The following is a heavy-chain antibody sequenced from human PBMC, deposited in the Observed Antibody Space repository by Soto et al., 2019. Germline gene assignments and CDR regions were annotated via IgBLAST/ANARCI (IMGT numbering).Heavy chain of an antibody. CDR3: ARDRASRGGFPYNWFDP. Sequence: PGGSLRLSCVASGFTFSNYDMHWVRQGAGEGLEWVAAIGSCGDTYYPDSVKGRFTISRENGNNSFYLQMNNLRAEDTAVYYCARDRASRGGFPYNWFDPWGQGTLVTVS. V-gene: IGHV3-13*01. J-gene: IGHJ5*02. CDR2: IGSCGDT. D-gene: IGHD3-10*01. CDR1: GFTFSNYD.